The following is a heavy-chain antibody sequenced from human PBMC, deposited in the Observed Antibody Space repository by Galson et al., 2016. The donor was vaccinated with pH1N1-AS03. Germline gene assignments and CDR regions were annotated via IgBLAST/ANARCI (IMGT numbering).Heavy chain of an antibody. J-gene: IGHJ4*02. V-gene: IGHV1-2*02. D-gene: IGHD3-22*01. CDR1: GYSLTGFY. CDR3: ARDKAPYYYDNSGYGSDY. CDR2: INPNSGDT. Sequence: SVKVSCKASGYSLTGFYVHWVRQAPGQGLEWMGWINPNSGDTNYALQFRGRVTMTRDTSINTAYMELSSLRSDDTAVYYCARDKAPYYYDNSGYGSDYWGQGTLVTVSS.